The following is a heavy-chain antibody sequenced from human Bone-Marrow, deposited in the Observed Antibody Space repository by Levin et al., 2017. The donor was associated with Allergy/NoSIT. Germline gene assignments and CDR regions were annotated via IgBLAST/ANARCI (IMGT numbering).Heavy chain of an antibody. CDR2: ISWNSGSI. D-gene: IGHD6-13*01. J-gene: IGHJ4*02. CDR1: GFTFDDYG. Sequence: GGSLRLSCAASGFTFDDYGMHWVRQAPGKGLEWVSGISWNSGSIGYADSVKGRFTISRDNAKNSLYLQMNSLRTEDTALYYCAKVAFSSSWYEGPIDYWGQGTLVTVSS. V-gene: IGHV3-9*01. CDR3: AKVAFSSSWYEGPIDY.